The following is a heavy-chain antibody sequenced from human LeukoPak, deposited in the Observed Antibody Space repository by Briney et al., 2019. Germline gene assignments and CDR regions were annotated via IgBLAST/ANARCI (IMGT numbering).Heavy chain of an antibody. Sequence: GGSLRLSCEASGLTFISHAMSWVRQAPGKGLEWVSSISDTGYSTHYADSVKGRFAISRDNSKNTVYLQMYSLRAEDTAIYYCAQEQRRIRTFDLNWGQGTLVTVSS. CDR3: AQEQRRIRTFDLN. D-gene: IGHD3-9*01. J-gene: IGHJ4*02. CDR2: ISDTGYST. V-gene: IGHV3-23*01. CDR1: GLTFISHA.